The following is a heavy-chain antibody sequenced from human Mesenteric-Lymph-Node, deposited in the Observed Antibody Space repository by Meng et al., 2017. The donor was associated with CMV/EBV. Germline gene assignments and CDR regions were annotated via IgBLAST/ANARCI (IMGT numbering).Heavy chain of an antibody. V-gene: IGHV1-69*05. CDR1: GYTFTGYG. J-gene: IGHJ6*02. CDR3: ARVFGRTVTTVDYYYYGMDV. D-gene: IGHD4-11*01. Sequence: SVKVSCKASGYTFTGYGISWVRQAPGQGLEWMGGIIPILGTANYAQKFQGRVTITTDESTSTAYMELSSLRSEDTAVYYCARVFGRTVTTVDYYYYGMDVWGQGTTVTVSS. CDR2: IIPILGTA.